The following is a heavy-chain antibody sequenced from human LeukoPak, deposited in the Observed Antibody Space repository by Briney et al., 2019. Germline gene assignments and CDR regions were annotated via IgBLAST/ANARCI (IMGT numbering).Heavy chain of an antibody. CDR2: IGTDGSYI. V-gene: IGHV3-21*01. CDR3: ARKMKTGDRVGTFDI. J-gene: IGHJ3*02. Sequence: GGSLRLSCAASGFTVSSYWMHWVRQAPMKGLEWVSSIGTDGSYIYYADSVQGRFTISRDNAKNSLYLQMNSLTAEDTAVYYCARKMKTGDRVGTFDIWGQGTMVTVSS. D-gene: IGHD1-1*01. CDR1: GFTVSSYW.